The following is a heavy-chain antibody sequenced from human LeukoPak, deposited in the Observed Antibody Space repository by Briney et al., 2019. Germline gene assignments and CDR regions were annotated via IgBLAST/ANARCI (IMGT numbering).Heavy chain of an antibody. Sequence: KPSETLSLTCTVSGGSITSSSYYWGWIRQPPGKGLEWIGEINHSGSTNYNPSLKSRVTISVDTSKNQFSLKLSSVTAADTAVYYCARIAYCGGDCYQGAFDIWGQGTMVTVSS. CDR3: ARIAYCGGDCYQGAFDI. D-gene: IGHD2-21*02. CDR1: GGSITSSSYY. V-gene: IGHV4-39*07. J-gene: IGHJ3*02. CDR2: INHSGST.